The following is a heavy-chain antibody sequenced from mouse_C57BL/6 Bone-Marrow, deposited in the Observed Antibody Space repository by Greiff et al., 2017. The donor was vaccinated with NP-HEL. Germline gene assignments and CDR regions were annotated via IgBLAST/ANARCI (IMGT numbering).Heavy chain of an antibody. D-gene: IGHD2-2*01. Sequence: LQESGAELVRPGTSVKLSCKASGYTFTSYWMHWVKQRPGQGLEWIGVIDPSDSYTNYNQKFKGKATLTVDTSSSTAYMQLSSLTSEDSAVYYCASVSTMVKWFAYWGQGTLVTVSA. J-gene: IGHJ3*01. CDR1: GYTFTSYW. CDR2: IDPSDSYT. V-gene: IGHV1-59*01. CDR3: ASVSTMVKWFAY.